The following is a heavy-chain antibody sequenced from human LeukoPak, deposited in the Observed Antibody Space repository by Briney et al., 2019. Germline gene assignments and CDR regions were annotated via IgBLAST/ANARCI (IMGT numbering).Heavy chain of an antibody. CDR2: IYSGGST. J-gene: IGHJ4*02. Sequence: GGSLRLSCAAAGFTVTSNYMSWVRQAPGKGLEWVSVIYSGGSTYYADSVKGRFTISRDNSKNTLYLQMNSLRAEDTAVYYCARDVGGSSSGFVDYWGQGTLVTVSS. CDR1: GFTVTSNY. D-gene: IGHD6-6*01. CDR3: ARDVGGSSSGFVDY. V-gene: IGHV3-66*02.